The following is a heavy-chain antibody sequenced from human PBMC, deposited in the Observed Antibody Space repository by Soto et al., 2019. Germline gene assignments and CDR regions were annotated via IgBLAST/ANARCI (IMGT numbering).Heavy chain of an antibody. J-gene: IGHJ5*02. CDR1: SGSISSSNW. V-gene: IGHV4-4*02. Sequence: QVQLQESGPGLVKPSGTLSLTCAVSSGSISSSNWWSWVRQPPGKGLEWIGEIYHSGSTNYNPSLTSRVTISVDKSKNQFSLKLSSVTAADTAVYYCASKLYYGDYYGISWFDPWGQGTLVTVSS. CDR3: ASKLYYGDYYGISWFDP. CDR2: IYHSGST. D-gene: IGHD4-17*01.